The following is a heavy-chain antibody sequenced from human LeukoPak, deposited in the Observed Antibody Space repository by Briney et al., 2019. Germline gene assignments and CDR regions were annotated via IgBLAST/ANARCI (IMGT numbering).Heavy chain of an antibody. J-gene: IGHJ6*03. D-gene: IGHD5-18*01. CDR1: GGSFSGYY. CDR2: INHSGST. CDR3: ARQRCTQWGYSYGYPYYYYMDV. V-gene: IGHV4-34*01. Sequence: PSETLSLTCAVYGGSFSGYYWSWIRQPPGKGLEWIGEINHSGSTNYNPSLKSRVTISVDTSKNQFSLKLSSVTAADTAVYYCARQRCTQWGYSYGYPYYYYMDVWGKGTTVTISS.